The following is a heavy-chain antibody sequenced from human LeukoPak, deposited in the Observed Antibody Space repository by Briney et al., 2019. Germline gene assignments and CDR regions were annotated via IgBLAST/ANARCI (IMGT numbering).Heavy chain of an antibody. Sequence: ASVKVSCKASGYTFTSYGITWVRQAPGQGLEWMAWISAYNGKTNYAQRFQGRVTMTTDTSTSTAYMELRSLRSDDTAVYYCARDGPDYGDYINLGYWGQGTLVTVSS. CDR1: GYTFTSYG. V-gene: IGHV1-18*01. CDR2: ISAYNGKT. J-gene: IGHJ4*02. D-gene: IGHD4-17*01. CDR3: ARDGPDYGDYINLGY.